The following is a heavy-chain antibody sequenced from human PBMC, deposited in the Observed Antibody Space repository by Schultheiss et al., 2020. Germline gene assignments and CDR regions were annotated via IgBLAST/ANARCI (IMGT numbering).Heavy chain of an antibody. CDR2: IYYSGST. CDR1: GGSISSGGYY. Sequence: SETLSLTCTVSGGSISSGGYYWSWIRQHPGKGLEWIVYIYYSGSTYYNPSLKSRVTISVDTSKNQFSLKLSSVTAADTAVYYCARVFRDGYDYWFDPWGQGTLVTVSS. D-gene: IGHD5-24*01. J-gene: IGHJ5*02. CDR3: ARVFRDGYDYWFDP. V-gene: IGHV4-31*03.